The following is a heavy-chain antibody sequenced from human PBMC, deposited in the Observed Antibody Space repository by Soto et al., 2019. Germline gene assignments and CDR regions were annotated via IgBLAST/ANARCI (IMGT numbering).Heavy chain of an antibody. CDR3: AGGQLERVLQY. V-gene: IGHV4-30-2*01. Sequence: QLQLQESGSGLVEPSRTLSLTCAISGDSISSGAYSWTWVRQPPGKRLEWIGFMYYSGYSTYNPSLKSRVTMSVDKSKNQFSLKLISVTAADTAVYFCAGGQLERVLQYWGQGSLVTVSS. D-gene: IGHD1-1*01. J-gene: IGHJ4*02. CDR1: GDSISSGAYS. CDR2: MYYSGYS.